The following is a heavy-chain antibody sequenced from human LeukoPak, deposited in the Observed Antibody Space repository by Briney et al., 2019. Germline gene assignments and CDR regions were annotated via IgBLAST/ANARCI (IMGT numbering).Heavy chain of an antibody. V-gene: IGHV3-33*01. D-gene: IGHD5-18*01. Sequence: GGSLRLSCAASGFTFSSYGMHWVRQAPGKGLEWVAVIWYDGSNKYYADSVKGRFTISRDNSKNTLYLQMNSLRAEDTAVYYCVRLRGGYNYALGPFDFWGQGTLVTVSS. CDR2: IWYDGSNK. J-gene: IGHJ4*02. CDR1: GFTFSSYG. CDR3: VRLRGGYNYALGPFDF.